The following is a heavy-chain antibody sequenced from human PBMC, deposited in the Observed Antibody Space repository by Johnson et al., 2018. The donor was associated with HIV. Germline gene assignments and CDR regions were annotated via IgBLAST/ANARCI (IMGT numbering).Heavy chain of an antibody. V-gene: IGHV3-30*14. CDR3: ARGGGGTVVVTIGGAFDI. CDR2: ISYDGSNK. J-gene: IGHJ3*02. Sequence: QVQLVESGGGVVQPGRSLRLSCAASGFTFSSYAMHWVRQAPGKGLEWVAVISYDGSNKYYADSVKGRFTISRDNSKNTLYLQMNSLRAEDTAVYYCARGGGGTVVVTIGGAFDIWGQGTMVTVSS. D-gene: IGHD2-21*02. CDR1: GFTFSSYA.